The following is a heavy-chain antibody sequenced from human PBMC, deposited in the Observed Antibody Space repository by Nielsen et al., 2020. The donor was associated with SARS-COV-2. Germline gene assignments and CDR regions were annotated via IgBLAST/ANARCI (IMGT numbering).Heavy chain of an antibody. Sequence: GGSRRLSCAASGFTFSSYWMSWVRQAPGKGLEWVANIKQDGSEKYYVDSVKGRFTISRDNAKNSLYLQMNSLRAEDTAVYYCARDSITGTSDYWGQGTLVTVSS. V-gene: IGHV3-7*03. CDR1: GFTFSSYW. CDR3: ARDSITGTSDY. D-gene: IGHD1/OR15-1a*01. CDR2: IKQDGSEK. J-gene: IGHJ4*02.